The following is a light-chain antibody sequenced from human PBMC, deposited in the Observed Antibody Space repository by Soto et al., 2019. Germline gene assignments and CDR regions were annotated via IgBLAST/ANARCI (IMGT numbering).Light chain of an antibody. CDR2: DAS. CDR3: QQRSNWPPIT. V-gene: IGKV3-11*01. J-gene: IGKJ5*01. Sequence: EIVLTQSPATLSLSPGERATLSCRASQSVSSYLAWYQQKPGQAPRLLIYDASNRATGIPARFSGSGSGTDCTLTISILEPEDFAVYYCQQRSNWPPITFGQGTRLEIK. CDR1: QSVSSY.